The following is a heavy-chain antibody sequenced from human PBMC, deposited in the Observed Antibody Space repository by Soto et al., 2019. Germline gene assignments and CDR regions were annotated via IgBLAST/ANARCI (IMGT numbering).Heavy chain of an antibody. CDR2: IYSGGDT. J-gene: IGHJ4*02. V-gene: IGHV3-53*01. D-gene: IGHD3-9*01. CDR1: GLIVNTYY. CDR3: ARTDYDVLTGYYVDS. Sequence: EVRLVESGGGLIQPGGSLRLSCAASGLIVNTYYMTWVRQAPGKGLEWVSVIYSGGDTYYADAVKGRFTISRDKSKNTLYLQMNSLRAEDTAVYYCARTDYDVLTGYYVDSWGQGTLVTVSS.